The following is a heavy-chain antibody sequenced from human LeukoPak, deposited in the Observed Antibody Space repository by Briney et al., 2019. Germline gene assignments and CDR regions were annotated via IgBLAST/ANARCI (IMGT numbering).Heavy chain of an antibody. J-gene: IGHJ6*03. CDR3: AYLRPNDYYYFYMDV. CDR1: GYTFTSYD. D-gene: IGHD3-9*01. CDR2: MNPNSGNT. V-gene: IGHV1-8*01. Sequence: GASVKVSCKASGYTFTSYDINWVRQATGQGLEWMGWMNPNSGNTGYAQKFQGRVTMTRNTSISTAYMELSSLRSEDTAVYYCAYLRPNDYYYFYMDVWGKGTTVTVAS.